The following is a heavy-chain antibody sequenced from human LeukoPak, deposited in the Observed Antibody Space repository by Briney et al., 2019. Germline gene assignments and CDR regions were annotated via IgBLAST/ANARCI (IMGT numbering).Heavy chain of an antibody. D-gene: IGHD2-2*01. V-gene: IGHV4-30-4*01. J-gene: IGHJ5*02. CDR1: GGSIRSADYY. Sequence: SETLSLTCTVSGGSIRSADYYWSWIRQPPGKGLEWIGYIYYSGSTYYNPSLKSRVTISVDTSKNQFSLKLSSVTAADTAVYYCATLVGGYCSTTSCHENWFDPWGQGTPVTVSS. CDR3: ATLVGGYCSTTSCHENWFDP. CDR2: IYYSGST.